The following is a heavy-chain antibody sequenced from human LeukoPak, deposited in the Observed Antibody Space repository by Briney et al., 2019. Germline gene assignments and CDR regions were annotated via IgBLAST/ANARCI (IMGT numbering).Heavy chain of an antibody. CDR3: ARFGVGNYYYGMDV. D-gene: IGHD3-10*01. J-gene: IGHJ6*02. CDR2: MNPNNGKT. V-gene: IGHV1-8*01. Sequence: ASVKVSCKASGYTFTSYDINWVRQATGQGLEWVGWMNPNNGKTGYAQKFQGRVTMTGNTSITTAYMELSSLRPDDTAVYYCARFGVGNYYYGMDVWGQGTTVIVS. CDR1: GYTFTSYD.